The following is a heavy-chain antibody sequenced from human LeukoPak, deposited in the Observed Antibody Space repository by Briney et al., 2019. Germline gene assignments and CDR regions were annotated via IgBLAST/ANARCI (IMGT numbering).Heavy chain of an antibody. CDR3: AKDRLGGPYFFHY. Sequence: GGSLTLSCASSGFTFSSYAMSWVRQAPGKGLEWVSTIGGTGVRTYYADSVKGRFTISRDNSKNTLYLQLNSLRAEDTAVYFCAKDRLGGPYFFHYWGQGTLVTVSS. CDR2: IGGTGVRT. V-gene: IGHV3-23*01. J-gene: IGHJ4*02. CDR1: GFTFSSYA. D-gene: IGHD3-16*01.